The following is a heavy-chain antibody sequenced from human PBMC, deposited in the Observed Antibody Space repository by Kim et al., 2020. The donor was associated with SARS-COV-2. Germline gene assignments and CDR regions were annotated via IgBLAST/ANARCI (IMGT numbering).Heavy chain of an antibody. V-gene: IGHV3-30*04. CDR2: ISYDGSNK. D-gene: IGHD6-19*01. CDR3: ARDLSLMAVAGALGY. CDR1: GFTFSSYA. J-gene: IGHJ4*02. Sequence: GGSLRLSCAASGFTFSSYAMHWVRQAPGKGLEWVAVISYDGSNKYYADSVKGRFTISRDNSKNTLYLQMNSLRAEDTAVYYCARDLSLMAVAGALGYWGQGTLVTVSS.